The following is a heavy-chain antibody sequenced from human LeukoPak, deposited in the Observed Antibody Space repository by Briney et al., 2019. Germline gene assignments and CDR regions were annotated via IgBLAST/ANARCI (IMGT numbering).Heavy chain of an antibody. CDR2: INHSGST. J-gene: IGHJ4*02. CDR3: ARRRRYYDY. CDR1: GGSFSGYY. Sequence: PSETLSLTCAVYGGSFSGYYWSWIRQPPGKGLEWIGEINHSGSTNYNPSLKSRVTISVDTSKNQFSLKLSSVTAADTAVYYCARRRRYYDYWGQGTLVIVSS. D-gene: IGHD3-10*01. V-gene: IGHV4-34*01.